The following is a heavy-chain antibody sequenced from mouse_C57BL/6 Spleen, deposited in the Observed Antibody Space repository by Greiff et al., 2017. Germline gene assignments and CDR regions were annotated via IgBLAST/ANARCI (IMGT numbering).Heavy chain of an antibody. Sequence: VHVKQSGAELVKPGASVKLSCTASGFNIKDYYMHWVKQRTEQGLEWIGRIDPEDGETKYAPKFQGKATITADTSSNTAYLQLSSLTSEDAAVYCCAVANWEAWFAYWGQGTLVTVSA. CDR3: AVANWEAWFAY. V-gene: IGHV14-2*01. D-gene: IGHD4-1*01. CDR2: IDPEDGET. J-gene: IGHJ3*01. CDR1: GFNIKDYY.